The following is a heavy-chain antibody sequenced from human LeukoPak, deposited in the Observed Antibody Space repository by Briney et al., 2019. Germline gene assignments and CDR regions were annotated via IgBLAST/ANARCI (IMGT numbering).Heavy chain of an antibody. CDR1: GYTFTSYG. Sequence: ASVKVSCKASGYTFTSYGISWVRQAPGQGLEWMGWISAYNGNTNYAQKLQGRVTMTTDTSTSTAYMELRSLRSEDTAVYYCASHIAVAGPYNWFDPWGQGTLVTVSS. J-gene: IGHJ5*02. V-gene: IGHV1-18*01. CDR3: ASHIAVAGPYNWFDP. CDR2: ISAYNGNT. D-gene: IGHD6-19*01.